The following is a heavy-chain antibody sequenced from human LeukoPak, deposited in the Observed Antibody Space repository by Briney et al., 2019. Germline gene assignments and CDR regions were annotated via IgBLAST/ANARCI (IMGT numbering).Heavy chain of an antibody. D-gene: IGHD3-22*01. CDR3: ARVWSSLSGYSDY. J-gene: IGHJ4*02. Sequence: PGGSLRLSCAASGFTFSSYSMNWVRQAPGKGLEWVSYISSSSSTIYYADSVKGRFTISRDNAKNSLYLQMNSLRAEDTAVYYCARVWSSLSGYSDYWGQGTLVTVSS. CDR1: GFTFSSYS. CDR2: ISSSSSTI. V-gene: IGHV3-48*04.